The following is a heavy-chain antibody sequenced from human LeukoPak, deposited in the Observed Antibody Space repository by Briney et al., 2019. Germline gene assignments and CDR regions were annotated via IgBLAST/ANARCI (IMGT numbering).Heavy chain of an antibody. CDR2: INPNGGGT. D-gene: IGHD4-17*01. J-gene: IGHJ4*02. V-gene: IGHV1-2*02. Sequence: ASVKVSCKASGYTFTGYYMHWVRQAPGQGLEWMGWINPNGGGTNYAQKFQGRVTMTRDTSISTAYMELSRLRSDDTAVYYCARDLRSPNYGDYVGGIDYWGQGTLVTVSS. CDR1: GYTFTGYY. CDR3: ARDLRSPNYGDYVGGIDY.